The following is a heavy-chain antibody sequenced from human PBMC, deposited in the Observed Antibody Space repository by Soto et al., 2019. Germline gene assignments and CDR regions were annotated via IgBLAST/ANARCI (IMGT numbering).Heavy chain of an antibody. D-gene: IGHD4-4*01. CDR2: IYYRGST. Sequence: SETLSLTCTVSGGSISSHYWSWVRQAPGKGLEWIGHIYYRGSTTYNPSLRSRSTISVDTSKNQFSLKLSSVTAADTAVYYCARAPTDYNLYYYYGMDVWGQGTTVTVSS. CDR1: GGSISSHY. V-gene: IGHV4-59*11. J-gene: IGHJ6*02. CDR3: ARAPTDYNLYYYYGMDV.